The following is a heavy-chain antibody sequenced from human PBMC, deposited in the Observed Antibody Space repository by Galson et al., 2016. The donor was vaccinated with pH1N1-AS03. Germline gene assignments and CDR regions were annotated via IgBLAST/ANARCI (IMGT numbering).Heavy chain of an antibody. Sequence: SVKVSCKASGYTSTNYGISWVRQAPGQGLEWMGWISAYNGNTNYAQKLQGRVTLTTDTSTSTAYMELRSLRSADTAVYYCARGWPDYGGDSFLGWDHWGRGSLVTVSS. J-gene: IGHJ4*02. CDR3: ARGWPDYGGDSFLGWDH. CDR2: ISAYNGNT. V-gene: IGHV1-18*01. D-gene: IGHD4-23*01. CDR1: GYTSTNYG.